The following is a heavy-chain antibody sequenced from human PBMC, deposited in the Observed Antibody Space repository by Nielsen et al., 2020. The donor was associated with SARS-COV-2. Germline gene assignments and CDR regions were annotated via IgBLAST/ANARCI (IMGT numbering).Heavy chain of an antibody. CDR1: GFTFSSYD. CDR3: ARDRGRLSGWYQIDNGMDV. V-gene: IGHV3-13*04. D-gene: IGHD6-19*01. Sequence: GESLKISCAASGFTFSSYDMHWVRQATGKGLEWVSAIGTAGGTYYPGSVKGRFTISRENAKNSLYLQMNSLRAGDTAVYYCARDRGRLSGWYQIDNGMDVWGQGTTVTVSS. CDR2: IGTAGGT. J-gene: IGHJ6*02.